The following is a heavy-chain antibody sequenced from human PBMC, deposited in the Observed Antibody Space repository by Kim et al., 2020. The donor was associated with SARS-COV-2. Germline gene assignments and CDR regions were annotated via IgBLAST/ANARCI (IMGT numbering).Heavy chain of an antibody. CDR1: GFTFSSYA. CDR3: AKLLAIDFWSGYAPGRVDY. V-gene: IGHV3-23*03. Sequence: GGSLRLSCAASGFTFSSYAMSWVRQAPGKGLEWVSVIYSGGSSTYYADSVKGRFTISRDNSKNTLYLQMNSLRAEDTAVYYCAKLLAIDFWSGYAPGRVDYWGQGTLVTVSS. J-gene: IGHJ4*02. CDR2: IYSGGSST. D-gene: IGHD3-3*01.